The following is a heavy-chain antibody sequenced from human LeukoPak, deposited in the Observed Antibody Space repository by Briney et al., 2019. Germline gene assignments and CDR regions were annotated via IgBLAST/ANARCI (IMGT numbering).Heavy chain of an antibody. J-gene: IGHJ4*02. D-gene: IGHD4-23*01. V-gene: IGHV5-51*01. CDR1: GYSFTSYW. Sequence: GESLKISCKGAGYSFTSYWIGWGRQLPGKDLEWMGIIYPGGSDTKYSPSIQGQVTISADKSISTAYLQRSSLKASDTAVYYCARPDYGGSPGVYWGQGTLVTVSS. CDR2: IYPGGSDT. CDR3: ARPDYGGSPGVY.